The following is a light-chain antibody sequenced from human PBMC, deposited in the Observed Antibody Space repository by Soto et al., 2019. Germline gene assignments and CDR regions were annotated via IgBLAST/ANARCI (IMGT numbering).Light chain of an antibody. Sequence: EIVMTQSPATLSVSPGERATLSCRASVRVSSDLAWYQQKPGQAPMLLIYGASNRATGIPDRFSGSGSGTDFTLTISRLEPEDFAVYYCQQYGSSGTFGQGTKVDIK. V-gene: IGKV3-20*01. J-gene: IGKJ1*01. CDR2: GAS. CDR3: QQYGSSGT. CDR1: VRVSSD.